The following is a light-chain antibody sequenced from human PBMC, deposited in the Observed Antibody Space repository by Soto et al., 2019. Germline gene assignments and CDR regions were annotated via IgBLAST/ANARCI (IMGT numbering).Light chain of an antibody. Sequence: QSALTQPASVSGSPGQSITISCTEAGSDVDGYNFVSWYQHHPGKAPKLIIYEVKNRPSGVSNRFSGSKSGNTASLTISGTHAEDEAHYYCSSYTKSETLYVFGTGTKVTVL. V-gene: IGLV2-14*01. CDR3: SSYTKSETLYV. CDR2: EVK. CDR1: GSDVDGYNF. J-gene: IGLJ1*01.